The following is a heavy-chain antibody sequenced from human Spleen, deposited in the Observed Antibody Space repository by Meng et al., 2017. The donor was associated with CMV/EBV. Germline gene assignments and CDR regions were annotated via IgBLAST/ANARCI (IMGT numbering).Heavy chain of an antibody. J-gene: IGHJ5*01. D-gene: IGHD1-26*01. CDR1: GFTFSSYW. Sequence: GGSLRLSCAASGFTFSSYWMSWVRQAPGKGLEWVSVISGSGDTANYADSVKGRFTIARDNSKNALYLQMNSLRAEDTAVYYCANSMIVGVTMWFEYWGQGTLVTVSS. V-gene: IGHV3-23*01. CDR3: ANSMIVGVTMWFEY. CDR2: ISGSGDTA.